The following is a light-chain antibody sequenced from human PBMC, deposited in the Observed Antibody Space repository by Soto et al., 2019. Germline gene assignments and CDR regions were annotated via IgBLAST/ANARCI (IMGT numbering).Light chain of an antibody. CDR1: QSVGSSY. V-gene: IGKV3-20*01. CDR2: GAS. CDR3: QQYGSSPRT. Sequence: ETVLTQSPGTLSLSPGERATLSCRASQSVGSSYLAWYQQKPGQAPRLLIYGASSRATGIPDRFSGSGSGTDFTLTISRLEPEDFAVYYCQQYGSSPRTFGQGTKGDIK. J-gene: IGKJ1*01.